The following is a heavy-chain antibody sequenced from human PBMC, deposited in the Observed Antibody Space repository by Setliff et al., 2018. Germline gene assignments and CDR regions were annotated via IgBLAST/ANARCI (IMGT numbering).Heavy chain of an antibody. J-gene: IGHJ3*02. Sequence: GGSLRLSCSASGFTFSRYAMHWVRQAPGKGLESVSAISSTGIPIYYADSVKARFSISRDDAKNTLYLQMTSLRADDTAVYYCVRIAEYDTIDIWGQGTMVTVSS. CDR3: VRIAEYDTIDI. V-gene: IGHV3-64D*09. CDR1: GFTFSRYA. D-gene: IGHD3-16*01. CDR2: ISSTGIPI.